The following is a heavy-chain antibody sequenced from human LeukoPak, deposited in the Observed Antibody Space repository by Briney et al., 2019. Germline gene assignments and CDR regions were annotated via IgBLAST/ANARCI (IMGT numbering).Heavy chain of an antibody. J-gene: IGHJ5*02. CDR3: AREQFGELFIGCFDL. V-gene: IGHV3-66*02. Sequence: GGSLRLSCAASGFTFSSNYMSWVRQAPGKGLEGVSVIYSGGSTYYADSVKGLFTISIDNSKNTLYLQMNSLRAEDTAVYYCAREQFGELFIGCFDLWGQGTLVTVSS. CDR2: IYSGGST. CDR1: GFTFSSNY. D-gene: IGHD3-10*01.